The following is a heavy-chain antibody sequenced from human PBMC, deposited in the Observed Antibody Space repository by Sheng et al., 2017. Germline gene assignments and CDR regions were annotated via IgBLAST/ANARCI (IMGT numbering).Heavy chain of an antibody. Sequence: QVQLQQWGAGLLKPSETLSLTCAVYGGSFSGYYWSWIRQPPGKGLEWIGEINHSGSTNYNPSLKSRVTISVDTSKNQFSLKLSSVTAADTAVYYCARHARQRYCSGGSCYYDYWGQGNPGHRLL. V-gene: IGHV4-34*01. CDR1: GGSFSGYY. D-gene: IGHD2-15*01. CDR3: ARHARQRYCSGGSCYYDY. J-gene: IGHJ4*02. CDR2: INHSGST.